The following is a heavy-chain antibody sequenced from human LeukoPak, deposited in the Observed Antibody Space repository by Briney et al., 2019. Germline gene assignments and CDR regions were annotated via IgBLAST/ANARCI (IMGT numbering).Heavy chain of an antibody. CDR3: ARGGYGEHQFDY. D-gene: IGHD4-17*01. J-gene: IGHJ4*02. CDR1: GGTFSSYA. Sequence: SVKVSCKASGGTFSSYAISWVRQAPGQGLEWMGGIIPIFGTANYAQKFQGRVTITTDESTSTAYMELSSLRSEDTAVYYCARGGYGEHQFDYWGQGTLVTVSS. V-gene: IGHV1-69*05. CDR2: IIPIFGTA.